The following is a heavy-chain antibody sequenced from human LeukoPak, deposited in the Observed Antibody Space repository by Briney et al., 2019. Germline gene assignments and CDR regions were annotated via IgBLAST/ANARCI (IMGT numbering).Heavy chain of an antibody. Sequence: SETLSLTCSVSGSSLSNYSWSWLRQPAGKGLEWIGRFYKGGSTKYNFSLKSRVTLSVDTSKNLFPLKLSSVAAADTAVYYCARERYDFWSGHDKGMDVWGQGTTVTVSS. CDR1: GSSLSNYS. V-gene: IGHV4-4*07. CDR2: FYKGGST. J-gene: IGHJ6*02. D-gene: IGHD3-3*01. CDR3: ARERYDFWSGHDKGMDV.